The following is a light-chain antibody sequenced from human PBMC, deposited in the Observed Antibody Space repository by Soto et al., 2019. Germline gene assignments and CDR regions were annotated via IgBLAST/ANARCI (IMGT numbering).Light chain of an antibody. J-gene: IGKJ4*01. CDR2: DAS. CDR3: QQRSNWLLT. CDR1: QSVSSY. V-gene: IGKV3-11*01. Sequence: EIVLTQSPATLSLSPGERATLSCSASQSVSSYLAWYQQKPGQAPRLLIYDASNRATGIPARFSGSGSGTDFNLTISSLEPEDFAVYYCQQRSNWLLTFGGGTKVEIK.